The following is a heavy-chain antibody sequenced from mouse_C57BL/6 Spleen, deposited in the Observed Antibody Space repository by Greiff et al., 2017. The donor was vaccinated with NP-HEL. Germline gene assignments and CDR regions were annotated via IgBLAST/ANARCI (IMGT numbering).Heavy chain of an antibody. CDR1: GYSFTGYY. J-gene: IGHJ1*03. CDR2: INPSTGGT. D-gene: IGHD2-5*01. V-gene: IGHV1-42*01. Sequence: EVQLQQSGPELVKPGASVKISCKASGYSFTGYYMNWVKQSPEKSLEWIGEINPSTGGTTYNQKFKAKATLTVDKSSSTAYMQLKSLTSEDSAVYYCARKGYSNYLWYFDVWGTGTTVTVSS. CDR3: ARKGYSNYLWYFDV.